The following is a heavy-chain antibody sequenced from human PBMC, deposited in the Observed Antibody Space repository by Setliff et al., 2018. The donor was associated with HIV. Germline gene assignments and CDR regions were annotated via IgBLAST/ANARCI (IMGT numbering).Heavy chain of an antibody. Sequence: PGGSLRLSCAASGFTFSSYEMDWFRQAPGKGLEWVSYISSSSSTIYYADSVKGRFTISRDNAKNSLYLQMNSLRGEDTAVYYCARGRPTGYFDCWGQGTLVTVSS. V-gene: IGHV3-48*01. J-gene: IGHJ4*02. CDR3: ARGRPTGYFDC. D-gene: IGHD1-1*01. CDR2: ISSSSSTI. CDR1: GFTFSSYE.